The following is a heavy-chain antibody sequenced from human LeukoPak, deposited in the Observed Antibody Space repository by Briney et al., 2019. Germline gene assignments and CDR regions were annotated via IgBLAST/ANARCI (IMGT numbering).Heavy chain of an antibody. J-gene: IGHJ5*02. D-gene: IGHD2-2*01. CDR1: GYTFTGYY. CDR3: ARDRGGYCSSTSCYYWFDP. Sequence: GASVKVSCKASGYTFTGYYMHWVRQAPGQGLEWMGRIIPILGIANYAQKFQGRVTITADKSTSTAYMELSSLRSEDTAVYYCARDRGGYCSSTSCYYWFDPWGQGTLVTVSS. V-gene: IGHV1-69*04. CDR2: IIPILGIA.